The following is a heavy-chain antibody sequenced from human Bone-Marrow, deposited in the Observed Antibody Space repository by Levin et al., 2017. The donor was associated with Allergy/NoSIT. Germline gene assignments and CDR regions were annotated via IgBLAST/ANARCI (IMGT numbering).Heavy chain of an antibody. CDR3: TTIMRLPPDDAFNV. CDR1: GINFNIAW. V-gene: IGHV3-15*01. J-gene: IGHJ3*01. CDR2: IKSKPGGETT. Sequence: PGGSLRLSCAGSGINFNIAWMTWVRQAPGEGLEWVGRIKSKPGGETTDYPAPVKGRFTISRDDSKNTLYLQMDSLKTEDTAMYYCTTIMRLPPDDAFNVWGQGTMVTVSS. D-gene: IGHD2-8*01.